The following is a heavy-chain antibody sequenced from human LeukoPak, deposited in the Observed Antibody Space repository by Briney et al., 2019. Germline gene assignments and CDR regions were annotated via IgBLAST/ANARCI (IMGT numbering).Heavy chain of an antibody. D-gene: IGHD1-1*01. CDR1: GFTFGDYA. J-gene: IGHJ4*02. Sequence: GGSLRLSCTASGFTFGDYAMSWIRQAPGKGLEWVGFIRSKAYGETADYAASVKGRFTISRGDSKAIAYPQMNSLKTEDTAVYHCTRDRGAYNLYDYWGQGTLVTVSS. V-gene: IGHV3-49*03. CDR3: TRDRGAYNLYDY. CDR2: IRSKAYGETA.